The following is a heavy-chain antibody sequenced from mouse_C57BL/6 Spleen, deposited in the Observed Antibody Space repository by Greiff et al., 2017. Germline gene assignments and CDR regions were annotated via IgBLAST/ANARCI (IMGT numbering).Heavy chain of an antibody. Sequence: VKLVESGPGLVQPSQSLSITCTVSGFSLTTYGVHWVRQSPGKGLEWLGVIWSGGSTDYNAAFISRLSISKDNSKSKVFIKMNSLQAVDTAMYYSARKGDYDEAWFAYWAQGTLVTVSA. CDR1: GFSLTTYG. J-gene: IGHJ3*01. CDR3: ARKGDYDEAWFAY. V-gene: IGHV2-2*01. CDR2: IWSGGST. D-gene: IGHD2-4*01.